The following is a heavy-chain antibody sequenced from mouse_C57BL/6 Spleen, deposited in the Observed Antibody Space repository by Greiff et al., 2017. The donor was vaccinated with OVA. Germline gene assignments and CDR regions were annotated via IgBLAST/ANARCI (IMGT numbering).Heavy chain of an antibody. CDR2: INPGSGGT. Sequence: VQLQQSGAELVRPGTSVKVSCKASGYAFTNYLIEWVKQRPGQGLEWIGVINPGSGGTNYNEKFKGKATLTADKSSSTAYMRLSSLTSEDSAVYFCARSRYYAMDYWGQGTSVTVSS. CDR3: ARSRYYAMDY. J-gene: IGHJ4*01. V-gene: IGHV1-54*01. CDR1: GYAFTNYL.